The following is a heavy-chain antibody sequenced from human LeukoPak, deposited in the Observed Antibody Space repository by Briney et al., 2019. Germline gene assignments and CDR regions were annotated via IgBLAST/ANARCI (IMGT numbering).Heavy chain of an antibody. CDR3: ARDPNWEAYFDY. Sequence: SVKVSCKASGGTFSSYAISWVRQAPGQGLEWMGGIIPIFGTANYAQKFQGRVTITADESTSTAYMELSSLRSEDTAVYYCARDPNWEAYFDYWGQGTLVTVSS. CDR2: IIPIFGTA. V-gene: IGHV1-69*13. CDR1: GGTFSSYA. J-gene: IGHJ4*02. D-gene: IGHD7-27*01.